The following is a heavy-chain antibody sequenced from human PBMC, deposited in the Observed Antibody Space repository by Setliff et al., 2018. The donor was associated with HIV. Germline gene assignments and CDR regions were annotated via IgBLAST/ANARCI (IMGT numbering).Heavy chain of an antibody. D-gene: IGHD3-10*01. CDR2: IYHSGST. J-gene: IGHJ4*02. CDR3: ARDMRHLAPIGYYFDY. CDR1: GGSISSRNW. V-gene: IGHV4-4*02. Sequence: SETLSLTCAVSGGSISSRNWWSWVRQHPGKGLEWIGEIYHSGSTNYNPSLKSRVTISVDTSKNQFSLKLGSVTAADTAVYYCARDMRHLAPIGYYFDYWGQGTLVTVSS.